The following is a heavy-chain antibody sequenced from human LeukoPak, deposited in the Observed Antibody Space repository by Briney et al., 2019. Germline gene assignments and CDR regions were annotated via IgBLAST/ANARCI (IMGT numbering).Heavy chain of an antibody. CDR1: GGTFSSYA. V-gene: IGHV1-69*01. CDR3: AITDLDKEGYCSGGSCSGSVNSYYYYYGMDV. D-gene: IGHD2-15*01. J-gene: IGHJ6*02. Sequence: ASVKDSCKASGGTFSSYAISWVRQAPGQGLEWMGGIIPIFGTANYAQKFQGRVTITADESTSTAYMELSSLRSEDTAVYYCAITDLDKEGYCSGGSCSGSVNSYYYYYGMDVWGQGTTVTDSS. CDR2: IIPIFGTA.